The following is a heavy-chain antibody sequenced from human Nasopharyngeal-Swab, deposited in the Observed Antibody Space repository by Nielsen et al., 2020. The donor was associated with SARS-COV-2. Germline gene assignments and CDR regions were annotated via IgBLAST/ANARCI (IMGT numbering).Heavy chain of an antibody. CDR1: GFIFSGSS. V-gene: IGHV3-73*01. J-gene: IGHJ4*02. CDR3: TRAKDDSSGSLFDY. D-gene: IGHD3-22*01. CDR2: IRSKANSYAT. Sequence: GGSLRLSCAAAGFIFSGSSMHWVRQASGKGLEWIGRIRSKANSYATVYAASGKGRFTISRDDSKNTAYLQMNSLKTEDTAVYYCTRAKDDSSGSLFDYWGQGNLVTVSS.